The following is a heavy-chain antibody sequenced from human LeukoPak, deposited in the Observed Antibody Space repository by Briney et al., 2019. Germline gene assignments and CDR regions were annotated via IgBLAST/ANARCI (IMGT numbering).Heavy chain of an antibody. CDR1: GFTFSSYS. J-gene: IGHJ4*02. D-gene: IGHD2-15*01. CDR2: ISSSSSYI. CDR3: ASHGTLGYCSGGSCYSGGLDY. V-gene: IGHV3-21*01. Sequence: PGGSLRLSCAASGFTFSSYSMNWVRQAPGKGLEWVSSISSSSSYIYYADSVKGRFTISRDNAKNSLYLQMNSLRAEDTAVYYCASHGTLGYCSGGSCYSGGLDYWGQGTLVTVSS.